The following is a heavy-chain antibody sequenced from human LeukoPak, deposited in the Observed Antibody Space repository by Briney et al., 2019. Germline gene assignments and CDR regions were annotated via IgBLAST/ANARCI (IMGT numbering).Heavy chain of an antibody. Sequence: PGGSLRLSCAASGFIVSSNYMTWVRQAPGKGLEWVSLIYSAGDTFYTDSVKGRFNISRDNSKNTLYLQMNSLRAEDTAVYYCARDQTELWFGELLPAGPTGYYGMDVWGQGTTVTVSS. V-gene: IGHV3-66*01. CDR2: IYSAGDT. D-gene: IGHD3-10*01. CDR3: ARDQTELWFGELLPAGPTGYYGMDV. J-gene: IGHJ6*02. CDR1: GFIVSSNY.